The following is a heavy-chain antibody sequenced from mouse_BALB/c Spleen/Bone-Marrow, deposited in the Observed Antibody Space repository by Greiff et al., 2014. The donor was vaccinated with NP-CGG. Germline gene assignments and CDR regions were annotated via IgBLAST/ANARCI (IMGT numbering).Heavy chain of an antibody. J-gene: IGHJ2*01. Sequence: VQLQQSGSVLVRPGVSVKLSCKASGYTFTSSWMHWAKQRPGQGLEWIGEIHPNSGNTNYNEKFKGKATLTVDTSSSTAYVDLSSLTSEDSAVYYCANYYGSSSYWGQGTTLTVSS. CDR3: ANYYGSSSY. V-gene: IGHV1S130*01. CDR2: IHPNSGNT. D-gene: IGHD1-1*01. CDR1: GYTFTSSW.